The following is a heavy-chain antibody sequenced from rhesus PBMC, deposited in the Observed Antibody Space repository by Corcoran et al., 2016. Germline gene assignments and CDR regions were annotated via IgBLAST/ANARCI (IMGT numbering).Heavy chain of an antibody. CDR3: ARDSGEGLDF. V-gene: IGHV3-178*01. J-gene: IGHJ4*01. Sequence: EVHLVESGGGLAKPGGSLRLSCAASGFTFSDYYMDWVRQAPGKGLEWVSRISNGGDDTSYADSVKGRFTISRENAKNTCYLQVDSLRPEDTAVYYCARDSGEGLDFWGQGVLVTVSS. CDR1: GFTFSDYY. CDR2: ISNGGDDT. D-gene: IGHD3-3*01.